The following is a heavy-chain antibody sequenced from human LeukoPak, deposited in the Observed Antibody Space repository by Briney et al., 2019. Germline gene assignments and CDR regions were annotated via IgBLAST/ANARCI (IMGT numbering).Heavy chain of an antibody. Sequence: PGGSLRLSCAASGFTFSSYAMSWVRQAPGKGLEWVSAISGSGGSTYYADSVKGRFTISSDNSKNTLYLQMNSLRAEDTAVYYCAKVPQGQFYDILTATPPLFDYWGQGTLVTVSS. V-gene: IGHV3-23*01. CDR3: AKVPQGQFYDILTATPPLFDY. D-gene: IGHD3-9*01. CDR2: ISGSGGST. CDR1: GFTFSSYA. J-gene: IGHJ4*02.